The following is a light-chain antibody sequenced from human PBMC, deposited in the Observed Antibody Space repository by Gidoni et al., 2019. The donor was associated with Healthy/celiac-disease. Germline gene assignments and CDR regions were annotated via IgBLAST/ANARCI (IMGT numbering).Light chain of an antibody. CDR1: QDISNY. J-gene: IGKJ5*01. CDR2: DAS. CDR3: QQYDNLPFFSFT. V-gene: IGKV1-33*01. Sequence: DIQMTQSPSSLSASVGDRVTITCQASQDISNYLNWYQQKPGKAPKLLIYDASNLETGVPSRFSGSGSGTYFTFTISSLQPEDIATYSCQQYDNLPFFSFTFGQXTRLEIK.